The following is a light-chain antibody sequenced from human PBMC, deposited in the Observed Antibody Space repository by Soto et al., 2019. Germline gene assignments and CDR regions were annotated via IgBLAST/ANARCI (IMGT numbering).Light chain of an antibody. CDR1: QSVSGTY. V-gene: IGKV3-20*01. J-gene: IGKJ1*01. CDR3: QEYGSSRT. CDR2: GAS. Sequence: EVVLTQSPGTLSLSPGERATLSCRASQSVSGTYLAWYQQKPGQAPRLLIYGASSRATGIPDRFRGSGSGTDFTLTISRLEPDDFAVYYCQEYGSSRTFGQGTKVEIK.